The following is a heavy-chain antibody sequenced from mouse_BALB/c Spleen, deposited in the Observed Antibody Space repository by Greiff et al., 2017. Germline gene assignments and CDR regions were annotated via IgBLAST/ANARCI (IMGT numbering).Heavy chain of an antibody. Sequence: EVKLVESGGGLVKPGGSLKLSCAASGFTFSSYAMSWVRQTPEKRLEWVASISSGGSTYYPDSVKGRFTISRDNARNILYLQMSSLRSEDTAMYYCARGPTTATPYFDYWGQGTTLTVSS. D-gene: IGHD1-2*01. V-gene: IGHV5-6-5*01. CDR3: ARGPTTATPYFDY. J-gene: IGHJ2*01. CDR2: ISSGGST. CDR1: GFTFSSYA.